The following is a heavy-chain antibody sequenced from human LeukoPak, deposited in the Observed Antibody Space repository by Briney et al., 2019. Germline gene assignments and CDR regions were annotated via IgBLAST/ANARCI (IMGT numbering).Heavy chain of an antibody. CDR2: ISGSGGST. V-gene: IGHV3-23*01. D-gene: IGHD1-26*01. CDR3: AKDLEVGGVVGATTCNY. J-gene: IGHJ4*02. Sequence: GGSLRLSCAASGFTFSSYAMSWVRQAPGKGLEWVSAISGSGGSTYYADSVKGRFTISRDNSKNTLYLQMNSLRAEDTAVYYCAKDLEVGGVVGATTCNYWGQGTLVTVSS. CDR1: GFTFSSYA.